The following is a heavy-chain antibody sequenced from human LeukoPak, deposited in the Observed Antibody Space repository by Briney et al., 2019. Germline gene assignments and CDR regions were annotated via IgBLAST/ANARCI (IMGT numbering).Heavy chain of an antibody. V-gene: IGHV4-34*01. Sequence: SETLSLTCAVYGGSFSGYYWSWIRQPPGKGLEWIGEINHSGSTNYNPSLKSRVTISVDTSKNQFSLKLSSVTAADTAVYYCASDYYDSSGYWGAFDIWGQGTMVTVSS. CDR2: INHSGST. J-gene: IGHJ3*02. CDR1: GGSFSGYY. D-gene: IGHD3-22*01. CDR3: ASDYYDSSGYWGAFDI.